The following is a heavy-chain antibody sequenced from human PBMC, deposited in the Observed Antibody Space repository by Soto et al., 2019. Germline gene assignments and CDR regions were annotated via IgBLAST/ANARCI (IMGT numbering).Heavy chain of an antibody. CDR2: ISDDGVSK. J-gene: IGHJ4*02. CDR1: GFTFSNYG. CDR3: ARAYYFGSGISYTLYY. Sequence: QAGGSLRLSCAASGFTFSNYGMHWVRQAPGKGLEWVAAISDDGVSKYYADSVQGRFTISRDNSESAVFLQMNSLRPDDTALYFCARAYYFGSGISYTLYYWGQGTQVTVSS. V-gene: IGHV3-30*03. D-gene: IGHD3-10*01.